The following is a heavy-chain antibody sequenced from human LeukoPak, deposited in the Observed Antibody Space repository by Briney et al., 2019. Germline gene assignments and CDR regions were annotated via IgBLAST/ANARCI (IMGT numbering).Heavy chain of an antibody. D-gene: IGHD2-2*01. CDR3: ARWRGSTSERSDY. CDR1: GFTFSDYW. V-gene: IGHV3-7*01. J-gene: IGHJ4*02. Sequence: GGSLRLSCTASGFTFSDYWMTWVRQAPGKGLEWVANIKQDGSAKYYVDSVKGRFTISRDNAKNSLYLQIDSLRVEDTATYYCARWRGSTSERSDYWGQGTLVTVSS. CDR2: IKQDGSAK.